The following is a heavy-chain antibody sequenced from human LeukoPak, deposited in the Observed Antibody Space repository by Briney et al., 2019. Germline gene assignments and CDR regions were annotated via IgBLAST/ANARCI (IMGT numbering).Heavy chain of an antibody. CDR1: GFTFSDYY. Sequence: GGSLRLSCAASGFTFSDYYMSWMRQAPGKGLEWVSYISSGGSTIYYADSVKGRFTISRGDAKNSLYLQMNSLRAEDTAVYYCARDQGGNCHSPWGQGTLVTVSS. D-gene: IGHD2-15*01. J-gene: IGHJ5*02. CDR2: ISSGGSTI. CDR3: ARDQGGNCHSP. V-gene: IGHV3-11*01.